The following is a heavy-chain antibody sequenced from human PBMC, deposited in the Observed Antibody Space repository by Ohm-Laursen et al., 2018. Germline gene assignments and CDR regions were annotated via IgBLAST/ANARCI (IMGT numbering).Heavy chain of an antibody. CDR2: THYSSKWVY. V-gene: IGHV6-1*01. CDR1: GDSVSSDSGA. CDR3: SRGQRNYYAMDV. J-gene: IGHJ6*02. D-gene: IGHD1-1*01. Sequence: LSLTCAISGDSVSSDSGAWNWIRQSPSRGLEWLGRTHYSSKWVYDYAVSVKSRITITPDTSKNQFSLQLNSVTPEDSAVYYCSRGQRNYYAMDVWGQGTTVTVSS.